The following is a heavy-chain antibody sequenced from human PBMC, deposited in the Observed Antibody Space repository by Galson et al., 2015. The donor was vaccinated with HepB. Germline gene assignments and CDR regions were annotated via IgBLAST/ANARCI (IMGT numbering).Heavy chain of an antibody. J-gene: IGHJ4*02. CDR2: FDPEDGIA. D-gene: IGHD6-13*01. CDR1: GYTLTELS. CDR3: AREAAGTDY. V-gene: IGHV1-24*01. Sequence: SVKVSCKVSGYTLTELSMHWVRQAPGKGLEWMGGFDPEDGIANYAQEFQGRVTITADKSTSTAYMELSSLRSEDTAVYYCAREAAGTDYWGQGTLVTVSS.